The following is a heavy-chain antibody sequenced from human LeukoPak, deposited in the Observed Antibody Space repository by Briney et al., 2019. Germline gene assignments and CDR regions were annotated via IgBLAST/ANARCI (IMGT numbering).Heavy chain of an antibody. CDR3: ARGESSHDYGGNLPFVT. Sequence: GASVKVSCKASGYTFTGYYMNWVRQSPGQGLEGRGWINPNSGGTNYAQKFQGRVTMTRDTSIRTAYMELSRLRSDDTAVYYCARGESSHDYGGNLPFVTWGEGTLVTVSS. J-gene: IGHJ5*02. CDR2: INPNSGGT. V-gene: IGHV1-2*02. D-gene: IGHD4-23*01. CDR1: GYTFTGYY.